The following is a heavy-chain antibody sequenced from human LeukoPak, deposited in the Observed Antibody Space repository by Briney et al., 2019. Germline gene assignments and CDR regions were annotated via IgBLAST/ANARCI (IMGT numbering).Heavy chain of an antibody. CDR1: GYTFIGYD. CDR2: MNPNTGNT. CDR3: AELGITMIGGV. Sequence: ASVKVSCKASGYTFIGYDLNWVRQVPGQGLEWMGWMNPNTGNTGYAQKFQGRVTITRNTSISTAFMELSSLRAEDTAVYYCAELGITMIGGVWGKGTTVTISS. J-gene: IGHJ6*04. V-gene: IGHV1-8*01. D-gene: IGHD3-10*02.